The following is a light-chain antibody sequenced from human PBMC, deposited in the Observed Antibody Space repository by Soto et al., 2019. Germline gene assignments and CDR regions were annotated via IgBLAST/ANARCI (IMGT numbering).Light chain of an antibody. CDR1: GSNIGAGYD. V-gene: IGLV1-40*01. CDR3: QSFDTGLGSYV. Sequence: QAVVTQPPSVSGAPGQRVTISCTGGGSNIGAGYDVHWYQQLRGTAPKLLIFKNTDRPSGVPERFSGSKSGTSASLAITGLQADDEADYYCQSFDTGLGSYVFGTGTKVTVL. J-gene: IGLJ1*01. CDR2: KNT.